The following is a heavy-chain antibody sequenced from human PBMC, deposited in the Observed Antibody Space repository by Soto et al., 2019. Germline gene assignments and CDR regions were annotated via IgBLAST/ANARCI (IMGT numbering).Heavy chain of an antibody. CDR1: GGSLSSYY. V-gene: IGHV4-59*01. CDR2: IYYSGGT. D-gene: IGHD1-26*01. Sequence: SETLSLPCTASGGSLSSYYWTWIRQPPGKGLEWFGYIYYSGGTNYNPSLMSRVTISVDTSKNQFFLKLRTVPAADTAAYYRGRGIVGATKATYYFEYGGQGTLDIVST. J-gene: IGHJ4*02. CDR3: GRGIVGATKATYYFEY.